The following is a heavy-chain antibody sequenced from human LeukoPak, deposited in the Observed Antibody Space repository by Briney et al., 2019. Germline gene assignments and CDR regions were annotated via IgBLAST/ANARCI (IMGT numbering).Heavy chain of an antibody. V-gene: IGHV3-7*01. Sequence: GGSLRLSCVASGFTFNNAWMTWVRQAPGKGLEWLANIKRDGSAKNYVDSVKGRFTISRDNAKNSLYLQMNSLRAEDSAVYYCARDRAYNSFDYWGQGTLVTVSS. CDR2: IKRDGSAK. CDR1: GFTFNNAW. J-gene: IGHJ4*02. D-gene: IGHD1-14*01. CDR3: ARDRAYNSFDY.